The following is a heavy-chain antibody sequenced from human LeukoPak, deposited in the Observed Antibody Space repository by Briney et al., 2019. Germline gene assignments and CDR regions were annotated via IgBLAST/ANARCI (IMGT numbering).Heavy chain of an antibody. CDR3: AREVGAILKWRYMDV. CDR1: GFTVSSNY. CDR2: IYSGGST. Sequence: GGSLRHSCAASGFTVSSNYMSWVRQAPGKGLEWVSVIYSGGSTYYADSVKGRFTISRDNSKNTLYLQMNSLRAEDTAVYYCAREVGAILKWRYMDVWGKGTRVTVSS. D-gene: IGHD1-26*01. V-gene: IGHV3-53*01. J-gene: IGHJ6*03.